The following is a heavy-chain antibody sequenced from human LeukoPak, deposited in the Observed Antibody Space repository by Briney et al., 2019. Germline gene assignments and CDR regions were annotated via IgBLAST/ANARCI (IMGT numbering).Heavy chain of an antibody. J-gene: IGHJ3*02. CDR3: ARPYCSSTSCYGAYDAFDI. Sequence: PGESLKISXKGSGYSFTSYWIGWVRQMPGKGLEWMGIIDPGDSDTRYSPSFQGQVTISADKSISTAYLQWSSLKASDTAMYYCARPYCSSTSCYGAYDAFDIWGQGTMVTVSS. CDR2: IDPGDSDT. D-gene: IGHD2-2*01. CDR1: GYSFTSYW. V-gene: IGHV5-51*03.